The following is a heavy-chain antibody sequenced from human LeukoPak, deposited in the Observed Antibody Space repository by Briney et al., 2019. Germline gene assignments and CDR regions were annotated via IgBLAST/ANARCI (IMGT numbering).Heavy chain of an antibody. J-gene: IGHJ5*02. V-gene: IGHV4-39*07. CDR2: IYYGGST. CDR1: GGSISSSSYY. Sequence: PSETLSLTCTVSGGSISSSSYYWGWIRQPPGKGLEWIGSIYYGGSTYYNPSLKSRVTISVDTSKNQFSLKLTSVTAADTAVYYCGRVLGSIPFDPWGQGTLVTVSS. CDR3: GRVLGSIPFDP. D-gene: IGHD3-3*02.